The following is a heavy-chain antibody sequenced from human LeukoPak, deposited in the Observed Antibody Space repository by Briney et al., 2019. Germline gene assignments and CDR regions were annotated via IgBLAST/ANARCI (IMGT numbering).Heavy chain of an antibody. V-gene: IGHV3-15*01. CDR3: TTEKVVRDFWSGYYSYFFDY. CDR2: IKSKTDGGTT. D-gene: IGHD3-3*01. J-gene: IGHJ4*02. CDR1: GFTFSNAW. Sequence: GGSLRLSCAASGFTFSNAWMSWVRQAPGKGLEWVGRIKSKTDGGTTDYAAPVKGRFTISRDDSKNTLYLQMNSLKTEDTAVYYCTTEKVVRDFWSGYYSYFFDYWGQGTLVTVSS.